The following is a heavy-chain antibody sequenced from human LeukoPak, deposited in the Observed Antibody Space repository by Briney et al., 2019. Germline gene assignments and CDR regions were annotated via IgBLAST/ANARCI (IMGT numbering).Heavy chain of an antibody. D-gene: IGHD4-17*01. CDR2: IRYDGSKK. Sequence: GGSLRLSCAASGFTFSSYGMHWVCQAPGKGLEWVAFIRYDGSKKYYADSVKGRFTISRDNSKNTLYLQMNSLKTEDTAVYFCARDGDGDYLFFYFFDYWGQGTLVTVSS. CDR3: ARDGDGDYLFFYFFDY. CDR1: GFTFSSYG. J-gene: IGHJ4*02. V-gene: IGHV3-30*02.